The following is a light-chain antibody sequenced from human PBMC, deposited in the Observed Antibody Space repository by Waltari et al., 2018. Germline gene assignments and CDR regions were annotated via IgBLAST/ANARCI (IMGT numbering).Light chain of an antibody. V-gene: IGKV1-33*01. CDR1: QDISNY. CDR2: DAS. Sequence: DIQMTQSPSSLSASVGDRATITCQARQDISNYLNWYQQKPGKAPKLLIYDASNLETGVPSRFSGSGSGTDFTFTISSLQPEDIATYYCQQYDNLPLTFGGGTKVEIK. J-gene: IGKJ4*01. CDR3: QQYDNLPLT.